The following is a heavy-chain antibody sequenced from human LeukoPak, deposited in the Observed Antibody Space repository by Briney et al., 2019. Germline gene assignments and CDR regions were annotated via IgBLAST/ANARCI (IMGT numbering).Heavy chain of an antibody. J-gene: IGHJ4*02. CDR3: ARAGFYYDSSGYENYFDY. CDR1: GGSFSGYY. D-gene: IGHD3-22*01. Sequence: SETLSLTCAVYGGSFSGYYWSWIRQPPGKGLEWIGYIYYSGSTNYNPSLKSRVTISVDTSKNQFSLKLSSVTAADTAVYYCARAGFYYDSSGYENYFDYWGQGTLVTVSS. CDR2: IYYSGST. V-gene: IGHV4-59*01.